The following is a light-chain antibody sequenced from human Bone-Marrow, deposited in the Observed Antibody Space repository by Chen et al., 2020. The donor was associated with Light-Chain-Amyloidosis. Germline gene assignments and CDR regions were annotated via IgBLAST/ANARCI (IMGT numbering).Light chain of an antibody. CDR2: DDN. V-gene: IGLV3-21*02. CDR1: NLGSTS. CDR3: QVWDRSSDRPV. J-gene: IGLJ3*02. Sequence: SYVLTQPYSVSAAPGQTASIAWGGNNLGSTSVHWCQQKPGQAPRLVVYDDNDRPSGIPARLSGSNSGNTATLTISRVEAGDEADYYCQVWDRSSDRPVFGGGTKLTVL.